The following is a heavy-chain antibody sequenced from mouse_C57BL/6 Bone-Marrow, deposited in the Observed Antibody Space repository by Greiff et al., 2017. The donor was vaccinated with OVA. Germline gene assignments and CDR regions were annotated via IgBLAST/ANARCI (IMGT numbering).Heavy chain of an antibody. J-gene: IGHJ4*01. Sequence: EVQLQQSVAELVRPGASVKLSCTASGFNIKNTYMHWVKQRPEQGLEWIGRIDPANGTTKYAPKFQGKATITADKSSHTAYLKLSSLTSEDTAIYYCARAGSNNDNAIDYWGQGTPVTVSS. V-gene: IGHV14-3*01. CDR1: GFNIKNTY. CDR3: ARAGSNNDNAIDY. D-gene: IGHD2-3*01. CDR2: IDPANGTT.